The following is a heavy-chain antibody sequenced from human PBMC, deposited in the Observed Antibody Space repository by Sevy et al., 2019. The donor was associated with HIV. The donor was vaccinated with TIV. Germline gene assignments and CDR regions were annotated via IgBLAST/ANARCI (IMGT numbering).Heavy chain of an antibody. D-gene: IGHD2-21*01. CDR2: ILPLSGLV. V-gene: IGHV1-69*13. CDR3: ARDRPCGGDCYFLDS. Sequence: ASVKVSCKASGGTFNNYGTNWVRQAPGQGLQWMGGILPLSGLVNYAQNLQGRVAITADESTRTVYMELSSLRFEDTAVYYCARDRPCGGDCYFLDSWGRGALVTVSS. CDR1: GGTFNNYG. J-gene: IGHJ4*02.